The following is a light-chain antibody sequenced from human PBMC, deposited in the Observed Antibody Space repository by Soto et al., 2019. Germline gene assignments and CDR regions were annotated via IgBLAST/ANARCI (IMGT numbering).Light chain of an antibody. CDR2: TNR. J-gene: IGLJ1*01. CDR1: SSNIGAGYH. V-gene: IGLV1-40*01. Sequence: QSVLTQPASASGAPGQRVTMSCTGSSSNIGAGYHVHWYQQLPVTAPKLLIYTNRYRPSGVPDRFSGSRSGTSASLAITGLQAEDEADYYCQSYDSSLGYVFGTGTKVTVL. CDR3: QSYDSSLGYV.